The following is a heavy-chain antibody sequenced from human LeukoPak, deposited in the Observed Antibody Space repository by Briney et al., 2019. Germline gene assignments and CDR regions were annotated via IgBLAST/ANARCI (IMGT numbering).Heavy chain of an antibody. CDR1: GYTLIDLA. V-gene: IGHV1-24*01. Sequence: ASVKVSCKVSGYTLIDLAMHWVGQAPGKGLEWMGGFDPEDGETVYAQKFQGRVTMTEDTSTDTACMELSSLRSEDTAVYYCATDPLYDSSGYNDYWGQGTLVTVSS. CDR3: ATDPLYDSSGYNDY. D-gene: IGHD3-22*01. CDR2: FDPEDGET. J-gene: IGHJ4*02.